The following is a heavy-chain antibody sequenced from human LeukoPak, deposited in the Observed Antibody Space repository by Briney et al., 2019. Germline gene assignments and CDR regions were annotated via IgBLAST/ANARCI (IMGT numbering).Heavy chain of an antibody. V-gene: IGHV3-53*01. J-gene: IGHJ4*02. CDR3: ARGYSGYDPFDY. CDR2: IHTDGTT. D-gene: IGHD5-12*01. Sequence: PGGSLRLSCAVSGFSVTNNHISWVRQAPGKGLEWVSVIHTDGTTYYADSVQGRFTVSRHNSRNTLYLQMDSLRADDTAVYYCARGYSGYDPFDYWGQGTLVTVSS. CDR1: GFSVTNNH.